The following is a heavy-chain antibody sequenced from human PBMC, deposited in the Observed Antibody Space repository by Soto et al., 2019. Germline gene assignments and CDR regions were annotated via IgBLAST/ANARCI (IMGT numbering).Heavy chain of an antibody. CDR3: ARQAPQYQLPGRWFDP. CDR2: IYYSGST. J-gene: IGHJ5*02. Sequence: SETLSLTCTVSGGSISSYYWSWIRQPPGKGLEWIGYIYYSGSTNYNPFLKSRVTISVDTSKNQFSLKLSSVTAADTAEYYYARQAPQYQLPGRWFDPWGQEPLFTVSS. V-gene: IGHV4-59*08. D-gene: IGHD2-2*01. CDR1: GGSISSYY.